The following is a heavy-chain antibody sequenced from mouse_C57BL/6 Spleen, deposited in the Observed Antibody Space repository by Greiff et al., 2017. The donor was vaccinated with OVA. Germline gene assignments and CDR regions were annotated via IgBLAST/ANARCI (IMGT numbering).Heavy chain of an antibody. D-gene: IGHD2-1*01. Sequence: VQLQESGPELVKPGASVKISCKASGYSFTGYYMHWVKQSPEKSLEWIGEINPSTGGTSYNQKFKGKATLTVDKSSSTAYMQLHSLTSEDSDVYYCAKEDYGNAPDYWGQGTTLTVSS. CDR3: AKEDYGNAPDY. V-gene: IGHV1-43*01. J-gene: IGHJ2*01. CDR2: INPSTGGT. CDR1: GYSFTGYY.